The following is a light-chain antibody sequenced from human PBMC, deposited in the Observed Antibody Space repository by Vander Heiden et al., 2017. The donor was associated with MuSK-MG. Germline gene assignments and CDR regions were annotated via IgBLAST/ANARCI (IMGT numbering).Light chain of an antibody. CDR2: SNN. CDR1: SSNIGSNT. V-gene: IGLV1-44*01. Sequence: QSVLPQPPSASVTPGQRVTISCSGSSSNIGSNTVNWYQQLPGTAPKLLIYSNNQRPSGVPDRVSGSKSGTSASLAIRGLQSEDEADYYCAAWDDSLNGLVFGGGTKLTVL. CDR3: AAWDDSLNGLV. J-gene: IGLJ2*01.